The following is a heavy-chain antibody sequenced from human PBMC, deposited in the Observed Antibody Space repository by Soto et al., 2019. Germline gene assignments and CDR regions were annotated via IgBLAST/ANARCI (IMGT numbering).Heavy chain of an antibody. Sequence: QVHLVESGGGVVQPGRSLRLSCAASGFTFSSHGMHWVRQAPGKGLKWVAFISYDASTTYYVDSLKGRFTISRDNSKNRLYLQMNTLRPEDTAVYYCAKDRTSGWYFVNYWGQGTLVTVSS. CDR3: AKDRTSGWYFVNY. CDR1: GFTFSSHG. D-gene: IGHD6-19*01. J-gene: IGHJ4*02. V-gene: IGHV3-30*18. CDR2: ISYDASTT.